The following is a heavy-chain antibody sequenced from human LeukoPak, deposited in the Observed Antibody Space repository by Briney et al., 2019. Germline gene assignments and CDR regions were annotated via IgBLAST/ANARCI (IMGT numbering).Heavy chain of an antibody. V-gene: IGHV3-30*02. Sequence: GGSLRLSCAASGSTFSSYGMHWVRQAPGKGLEWVAFIRYDGSNKYYADSVKGRFTISRDNSKNTLYLQMNSLRAEDTAVYYCAKSGLAYCGGDCTNWFDPWGQGTLVTVSS. J-gene: IGHJ5*02. D-gene: IGHD2-21*01. CDR3: AKSGLAYCGGDCTNWFDP. CDR1: GSTFSSYG. CDR2: IRYDGSNK.